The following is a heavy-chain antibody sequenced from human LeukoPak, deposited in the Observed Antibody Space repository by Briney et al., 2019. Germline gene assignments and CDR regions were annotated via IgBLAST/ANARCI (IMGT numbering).Heavy chain of an antibody. J-gene: IGHJ3*02. V-gene: IGHV4-61*02. CDR3: ARERGKILWFGERAFDI. CDR2: IYNSGST. Sequence: KPSQTLSLTCTVSGGSISSGSYYWSWIRQPAGKGLEWIGRIYNSGSTNYNPSLKSRVTISVDTSKNQFSLKLSSVTAADTAVYYCARERGKILWFGERAFDIWGQGTMVTVSS. D-gene: IGHD3-10*01. CDR1: GGSISSGSYY.